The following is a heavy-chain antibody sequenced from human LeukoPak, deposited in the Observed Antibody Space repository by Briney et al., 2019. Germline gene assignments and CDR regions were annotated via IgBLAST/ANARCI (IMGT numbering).Heavy chain of an antibody. Sequence: GASVKVSCKASGYTFTSYYMHWVRQAPGQGLEWMGIINPSGGSTSYAQKFQGRVTMPRDTSTSTVYMELSSLRSEDTAVYYCARVSEWGDFDYWGQGTLVTVSS. J-gene: IGHJ4*02. CDR3: ARVSEWGDFDY. D-gene: IGHD1-26*01. CDR2: INPSGGST. CDR1: GYTFTSYY. V-gene: IGHV1-46*03.